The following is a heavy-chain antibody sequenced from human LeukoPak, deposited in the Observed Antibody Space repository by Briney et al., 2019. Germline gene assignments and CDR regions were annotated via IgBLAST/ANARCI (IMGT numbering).Heavy chain of an antibody. CDR2: ISAQHGQT. D-gene: IGHD2-8*01. Sequence: ASVKVSCKTSGYSENFYGITWVRQVAGQGLEWMGWISAQHGQTEYAPNSQDRVTMTTDTYTNTAYMELRSLRSDDTTVYYCAGSLGYCTSNVCYLKYWGQGTLVTVSS. CDR3: AGSLGYCTSNVCYLKY. V-gene: IGHV1-18*01. J-gene: IGHJ4*02. CDR1: GYSENFYG.